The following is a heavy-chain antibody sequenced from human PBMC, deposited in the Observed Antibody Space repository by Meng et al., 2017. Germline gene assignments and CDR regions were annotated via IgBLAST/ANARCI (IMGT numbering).Heavy chain of an antibody. CDR2: IIPIFGTA. Sequence: QGQVGQSGAEVQKPGSSVKVSCKASEGTFSSYAISWVRQAPGQGLEWMGGIIPIFGTANYAQKFQGRVTITTDESTSTAYMELSSLRSEDTAVYYCASTIAVAGTGWFDPWGQGTLVTVSS. J-gene: IGHJ5*02. CDR1: EGTFSSYA. CDR3: ASTIAVAGTGWFDP. D-gene: IGHD6-19*01. V-gene: IGHV1-69*05.